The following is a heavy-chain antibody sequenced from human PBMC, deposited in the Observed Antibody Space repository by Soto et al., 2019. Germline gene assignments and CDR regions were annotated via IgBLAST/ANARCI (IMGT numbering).Heavy chain of an antibody. D-gene: IGHD3-22*01. CDR3: ARALEEYYYDSSGYYYGY. J-gene: IGHJ4*02. Sequence: QVQLVQSGAEVKKPGSSVKVSCKGSGGTFSSYAISWVRQAPGQGLEWMGGIIPIFGTANYAQKFQGRVTITADESTSTAYMELSSLRSEDTAVYYCARALEEYYYDSSGYYYGYWGQGTLVTVSS. CDR2: IIPIFGTA. V-gene: IGHV1-69*12. CDR1: GGTFSSYA.